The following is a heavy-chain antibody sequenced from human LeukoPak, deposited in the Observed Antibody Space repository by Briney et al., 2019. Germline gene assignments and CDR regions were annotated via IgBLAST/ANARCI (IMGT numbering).Heavy chain of an antibody. V-gene: IGHV1-2*02. D-gene: IGHD6-6*01. J-gene: IGHJ4*02. CDR1: GYTFTDYH. CDR3: ARRYTDSSEGFDS. Sequence: ASVKVSCKASGYTFTDYHIHWVRQAPGQGLEWRGWINPNGGGTNYAGKLQGRVTMTSDTSISTAYMDLSRLRSDDTAVYYCARRYTDSSEGFDSWGQGTLVTVSS. CDR2: INPNGGGT.